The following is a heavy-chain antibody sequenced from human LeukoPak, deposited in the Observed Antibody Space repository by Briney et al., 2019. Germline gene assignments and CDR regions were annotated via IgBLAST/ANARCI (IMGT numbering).Heavy chain of an antibody. Sequence: PGGSLRLSCAASGFTVSSNYMSWVRQAPGKGVEWVSVIYSGGSTYYADSVKGRFTISRHNSKNTLYLQMNSLRAEDTAVYYCARDSRYYDSSGYSPIYYYYGMDVWGQGTTVTVSS. D-gene: IGHD3-22*01. CDR3: ARDSRYYDSSGYSPIYYYYGMDV. J-gene: IGHJ6*02. CDR2: IYSGGST. CDR1: GFTVSSNY. V-gene: IGHV3-53*04.